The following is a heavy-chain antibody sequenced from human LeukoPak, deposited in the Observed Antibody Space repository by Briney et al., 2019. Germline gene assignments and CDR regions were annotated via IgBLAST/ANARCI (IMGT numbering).Heavy chain of an antibody. CDR1: GFSFSSYW. J-gene: IGHJ4*02. CDR2: INQDGSEK. CDR3: ARRDGYDTFYYEY. V-gene: IGHV3-7*01. Sequence: PGGSLRLSCAASGFSFSSYWMSWVRQAPGKGLEWVANINQDGSEKYYVDSVKGRFTISRDNAKNSLHLQMNSLRAEDTAVYYCARRDGYDTFYYEYWGQGTLATVSS. D-gene: IGHD5-24*01.